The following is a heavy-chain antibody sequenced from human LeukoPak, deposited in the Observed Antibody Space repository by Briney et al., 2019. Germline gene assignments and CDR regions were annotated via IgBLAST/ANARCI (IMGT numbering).Heavy chain of an antibody. J-gene: IGHJ4*02. CDR1: GFTFSSYW. V-gene: IGHV3-7*01. CDR3: ARGNDSSGYYYDY. Sequence: GGSLRLSCAASGFTFSSYWMSWVRQAPGKGLEWVANLKQDGSEKYYVDSVKGRFTISRDNAKNSLYLQMNSLRAEDTAVYYCARGNDSSGYYYDYWGQGTLVTVSS. D-gene: IGHD3-22*01. CDR2: LKQDGSEK.